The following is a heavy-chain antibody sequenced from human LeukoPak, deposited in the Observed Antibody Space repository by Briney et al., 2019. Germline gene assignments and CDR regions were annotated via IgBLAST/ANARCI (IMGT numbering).Heavy chain of an antibody. J-gene: IGHJ6*02. Sequence: PGGSLRLSCAASGFTFSSYAMHWVRQAPGKGLEWVAVISYDGSNKYYADSVKGRFTISRDNSKNTLYLQMNSLRAEDTAVYYCAKVIYSVYYYYYYGMDVWGQGTTVTVSS. CDR1: GFTFSSYA. V-gene: IGHV3-30-3*01. CDR3: AKVIYSVYYYYYYGMDV. D-gene: IGHD2-15*01. CDR2: ISYDGSNK.